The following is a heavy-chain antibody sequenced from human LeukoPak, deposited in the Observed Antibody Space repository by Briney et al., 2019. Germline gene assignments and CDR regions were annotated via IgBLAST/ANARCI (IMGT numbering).Heavy chain of an antibody. J-gene: IGHJ4*02. CDR2: ISGSGGST. Sequence: GGSLRLSCAASGFIFSGYAMSWVRQAPGKGLEWVSVISGSGGSTHYADSVKGRFTISRDNSKNTLYLQMNSLRGDDTAVYYCAKDPGRYCSGGACIIDYWGQGTLVTVSS. V-gene: IGHV3-23*01. D-gene: IGHD2-15*01. CDR3: AKDPGRYCSGGACIIDY. CDR1: GFIFSGYA.